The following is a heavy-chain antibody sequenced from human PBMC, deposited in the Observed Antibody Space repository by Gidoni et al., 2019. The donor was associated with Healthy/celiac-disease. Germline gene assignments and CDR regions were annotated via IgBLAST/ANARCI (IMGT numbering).Heavy chain of an antibody. D-gene: IGHD1-26*01. Sequence: QVLLQESGPGLVTPSQTLSLTSTVSGGSISSGSYYWSWTRPPAGKGLEWIGRIYTTGSTNYNPSLKSRVTMSVDTSKNQVALKLSSVTAADTAVYYCARDQSGSYYDYWGQGTLVTVSS. CDR2: IYTTGST. V-gene: IGHV4-61*02. J-gene: IGHJ4*02. CDR1: GGSISSGSYY. CDR3: ARDQSGSYYDY.